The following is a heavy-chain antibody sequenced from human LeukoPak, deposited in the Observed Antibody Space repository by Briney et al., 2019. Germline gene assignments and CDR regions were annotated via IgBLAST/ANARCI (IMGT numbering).Heavy chain of an antibody. CDR3: ARSEGYCSSTSCSYYFDY. J-gene: IGHJ4*02. D-gene: IGHD2-2*01. CDR1: GGSISSSNW. V-gene: IGHV4-4*02. Sequence: TSGTLSLTCAVSGGSISSSNWWSWVRQPPGKGLEWIGEIYHSGSTNYNPSLKSRVTISVDKSKNQFSLKLSSVTAADTAVYYCARSEGYCSSTSCSYYFDYWGQGTLVTASS. CDR2: IYHSGST.